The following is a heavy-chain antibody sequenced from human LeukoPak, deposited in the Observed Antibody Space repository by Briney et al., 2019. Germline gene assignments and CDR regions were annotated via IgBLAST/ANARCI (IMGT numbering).Heavy chain of an antibody. V-gene: IGHV3-74*01. D-gene: IGHD1/OR15-1a*01. CDR3: ARDKQNSNWFDP. CDR2: INSDGSST. J-gene: IGHJ5*02. CDR1: GFTFSSYW. Sequence: AGGSLRLSCAASGFTFSSYWMHWVRQAPGKGLVWVSRINSDGSSTSYADSVKGRFTISRDNAKNTLYLRMNSLRAEDMAVYYCARDKQNSNWFDPWGQGTLVTVSS.